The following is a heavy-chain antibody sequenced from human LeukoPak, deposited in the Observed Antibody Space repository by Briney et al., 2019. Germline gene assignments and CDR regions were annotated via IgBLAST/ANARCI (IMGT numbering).Heavy chain of an antibody. CDR3: ARDRDSYSSSWDDAFDI. J-gene: IGHJ3*02. V-gene: IGHV3-21*01. CDR2: ISSSSSYI. Sequence: VGSLRLSCAPSGFTFSSYSINWVRQAPGKGLEWVSSISSSSSYIYYADSVKGRFTISRDNAKNSLYLQMNSLRAEDTAVYYCARDRDSYSSSWDDAFDIWGQGTMVTVSS. CDR1: GFTFSSYS. D-gene: IGHD6-13*01.